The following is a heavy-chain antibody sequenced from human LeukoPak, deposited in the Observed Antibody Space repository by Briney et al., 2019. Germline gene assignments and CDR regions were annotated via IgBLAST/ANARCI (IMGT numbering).Heavy chain of an antibody. Sequence: SETLSLTCTVSGGSISGYFWSWIRQPPGKGLEWIGYIHSSGSSSHNPSLKSRLTISVDTSKNQFSLKLSSVTAADTAVYHCARALGSYYGMDVWGQGTTVTVSS. CDR1: GGSISGYF. CDR2: IHSSGSS. J-gene: IGHJ6*02. V-gene: IGHV4-59*01. CDR3: ARALGSYYGMDV. D-gene: IGHD1-26*01.